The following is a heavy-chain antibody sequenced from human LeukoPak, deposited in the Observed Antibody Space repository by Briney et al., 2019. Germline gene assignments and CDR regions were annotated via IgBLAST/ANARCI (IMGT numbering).Heavy chain of an antibody. CDR2: INSDGSST. CDR3: ARPLMYYYGSETYFWFDP. Sequence: PGGSLRLSCAASGFTFSSYWMHWVRQAPGKGLVWVSRINSDGSSTSYADPVKGRFTISRDNAKNSLSLQMNSLRAEDTAVYYCARPLMYYYGSETYFWFDPWGQGTLVTVSS. CDR1: GFTFSSYW. J-gene: IGHJ5*02. D-gene: IGHD3-10*01. V-gene: IGHV3-74*01.